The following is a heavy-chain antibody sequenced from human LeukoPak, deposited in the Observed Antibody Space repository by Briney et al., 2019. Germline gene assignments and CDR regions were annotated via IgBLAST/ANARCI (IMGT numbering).Heavy chain of an antibody. D-gene: IGHD3-10*01. J-gene: IGHJ3*02. CDR1: GFTVSSNY. V-gene: IGHV3-7*05. CDR2: IKQDGSEE. CDR3: ARDDGYGSGSRDSFDI. Sequence: GGSLRLSCAASGFTVSSNYMTWVRQAPGRGLEWVANIKQDGSEEVYVGSVKGRFTISRDNAKNSLYLQMNSLRAEDTAVYYCARDDGYGSGSRDSFDIWGQGTMVTVSS.